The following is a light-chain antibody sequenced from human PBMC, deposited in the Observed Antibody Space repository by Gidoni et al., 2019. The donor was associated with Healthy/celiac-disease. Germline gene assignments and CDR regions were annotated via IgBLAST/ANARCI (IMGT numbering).Light chain of an antibody. J-gene: IGLJ3*02. V-gene: IGLV2-14*01. Sequence: QSDLTQPASVSGSPGQSITISRTGTSRDVGGYNYVSWYQQHPGKAPKLMIYDVSNRPSGVSNRFSGSKSGNTASLTISGLQAEDEADYYCSSYTSSGTLVFGGGTKLTVL. CDR1: SRDVGGYNY. CDR2: DVS. CDR3: SSYTSSGTLV.